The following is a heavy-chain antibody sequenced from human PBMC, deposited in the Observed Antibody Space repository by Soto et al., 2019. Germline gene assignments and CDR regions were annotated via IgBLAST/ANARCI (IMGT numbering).Heavy chain of an antibody. Sequence: SETLSLTCTVSGGSISSYYWSWIRQPPGKGLEWIGYIYYSGSTNYNPSLKSRVTVSVDTSKNQFSLKLSSVTAADTAVYYCARGAVAGDYYYYYGMDVWGQWTTVTVSS. CDR2: IYYSGST. CDR3: ARGAVAGDYYYYYGMDV. V-gene: IGHV4-59*01. D-gene: IGHD6-19*01. CDR1: GGSISSYY. J-gene: IGHJ6*02.